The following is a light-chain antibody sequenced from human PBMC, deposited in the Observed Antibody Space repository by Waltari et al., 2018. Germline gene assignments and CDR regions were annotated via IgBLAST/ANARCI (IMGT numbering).Light chain of an antibody. J-gene: IGKJ4*01. CDR2: DAS. Sequence: EIVLTQSPATLSLSPGERDTLSCRASQSVSSYLAWYQQKPGQAPRLLIYDASNRATGIPARFSGSWSGTDFTLTISSLEPEDFAVYYCQQRSNWPPFTFGGGTKVEIK. V-gene: IGKV3-11*01. CDR1: QSVSSY. CDR3: QQRSNWPPFT.